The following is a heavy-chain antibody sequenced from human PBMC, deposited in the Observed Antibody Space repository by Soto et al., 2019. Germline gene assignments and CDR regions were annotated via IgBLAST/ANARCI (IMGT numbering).Heavy chain of an antibody. CDR3: ARVGYYYYGMDV. Sequence: QVQLVQSGAEVKKPGSSVKVSCKASGGTFSSYTISWVRQAPGQGLEWMGRIIPILGIANYAQKFQGRVTITEDKSTTTAYMGLSSLRSEDTAVYYCARVGYYYYGMDVWGQGTTVTVSS. CDR1: GGTFSSYT. V-gene: IGHV1-69*02. CDR2: IIPILGIA. J-gene: IGHJ6*02.